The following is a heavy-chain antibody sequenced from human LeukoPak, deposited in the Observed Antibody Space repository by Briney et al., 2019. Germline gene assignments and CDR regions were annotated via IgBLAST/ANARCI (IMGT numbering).Heavy chain of an antibody. Sequence: GGPLTLSCAASGFTFSIYWMTWVRQAPGKGLEWVANMNQDRSKIYYVDSLKGRFTISRDNAKNSLYLQMNGLRAEDTAVYYCARGSSGYYIGYFDYWGQGTLVTVSS. CDR1: GFTFSIYW. CDR2: MNQDRSKI. V-gene: IGHV3-7*01. J-gene: IGHJ4*02. D-gene: IGHD3-22*01. CDR3: ARGSSGYYIGYFDY.